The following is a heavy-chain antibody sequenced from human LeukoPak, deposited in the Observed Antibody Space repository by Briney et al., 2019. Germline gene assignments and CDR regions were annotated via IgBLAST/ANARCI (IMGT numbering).Heavy chain of an antibody. CDR2: IYYSGST. J-gene: IGHJ4*02. D-gene: IGHD3-9*01. CDR3: ARETKYYDILTGYLNAYYFDY. Sequence: SETLSLTCTVSGGSISSSRDYWAWLRQPPGKGLEWIANIYYSGSTYYSPSLKSRVTISVDTSKNQFSLKLGSVTAADTAVYYCARETKYYDILTGYLNAYYFDYWGQGTLVTVSS. V-gene: IGHV4-39*07. CDR1: GGSISSSRDY.